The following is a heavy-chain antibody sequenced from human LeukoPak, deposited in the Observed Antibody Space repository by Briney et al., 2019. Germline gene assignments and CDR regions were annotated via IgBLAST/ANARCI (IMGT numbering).Heavy chain of an antibody. V-gene: IGHV3-43*02. J-gene: IGHJ6*02. CDR1: GCTIGPYA. D-gene: IGHD2/OR15-2a*01. CDR3: ATWAFYHNLDV. CDR2: IKADGSGT. Sequence: GGTLTLSCAPSGCTIGPYAMYFGREGPSRGLEWGSVIKADGSGTFYADSVRGRFTTSRDNSKNSLYLQMNSLTSEDTALYYCATWAFYHNLDVWGQGTTVIVSS.